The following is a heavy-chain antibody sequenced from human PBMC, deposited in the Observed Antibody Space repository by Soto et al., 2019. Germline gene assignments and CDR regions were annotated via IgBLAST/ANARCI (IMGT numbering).Heavy chain of an antibody. D-gene: IGHD1-26*01. CDR2: INPNSGGT. CDR1: GYTFTGYY. CDR3: ARAKVGIEGQHYYYGMDV. Sequence: ASVKVSCKASGYTFTGYYMHWVRQAPGQGLEWMGWINPNSGGTNYAQKFQGRVTMTRDTSISTAYMELSRLRSDDTAVYYCARAKVGIEGQHYYYGMDVWGQGTTVTVSS. J-gene: IGHJ6*02. V-gene: IGHV1-2*02.